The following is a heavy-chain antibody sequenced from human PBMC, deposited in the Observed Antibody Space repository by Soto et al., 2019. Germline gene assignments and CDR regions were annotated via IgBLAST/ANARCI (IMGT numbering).Heavy chain of an antibody. J-gene: IGHJ3*02. V-gene: IGHV1-2*02. D-gene: IGHD4-4*01. CDR3: AVSAFDI. CDR2: VNPNNGAT. CDR1: GYTFTGHY. Sequence: ASVKVSCKASGYTFTGHYIYWIRQAPGQGLVWMGWVNPNNGATKYAQKFQGRVTMTRDTSITTAYIELSGLRSDDTAVFYGAVSAFDIWGQGTMVTVSS.